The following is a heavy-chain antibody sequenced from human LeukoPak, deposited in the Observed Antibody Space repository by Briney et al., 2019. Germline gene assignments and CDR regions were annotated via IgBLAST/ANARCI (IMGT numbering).Heavy chain of an antibody. CDR1: GYTFTSYG. CDR2: INPSGGST. V-gene: IGHV1-46*01. CDR3: AQMSDTAMVPNNYYGMDV. J-gene: IGHJ6*02. D-gene: IGHD5-18*01. Sequence: GASVKVSCKASGYTFTSYGISWVRQAPGQGLEWMGIINPSGGSTSYAQKFQGRVTMTRDTSTSTVYMELSSLRSEDTAVYYCAQMSDTAMVPNNYYGMDVWGQGTTVTVSS.